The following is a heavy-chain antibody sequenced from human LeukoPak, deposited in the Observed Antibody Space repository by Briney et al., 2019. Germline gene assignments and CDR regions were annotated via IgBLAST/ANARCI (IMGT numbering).Heavy chain of an antibody. J-gene: IGHJ5*02. D-gene: IGHD6-19*01. CDR1: GGSISSSSYY. CDR2: IYYSGGT. CDR3: ARDTAVAVNWFDP. V-gene: IGHV4-39*07. Sequence: SETLPLTCTVSGGSISSSSYYWGWIRQPPGKGLEWIGSIYYSGGTYYNPSLKSRVTISVDTSKNQFSLKLSSVTAADTAVYYCARDTAVAVNWFDPWGQGTLVTVSS.